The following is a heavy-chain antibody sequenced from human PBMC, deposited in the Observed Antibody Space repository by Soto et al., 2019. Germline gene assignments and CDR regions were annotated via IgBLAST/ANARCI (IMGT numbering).Heavy chain of an antibody. CDR1: GGSLRGSY. CDR3: ARGHIPVYGPVPDYFDS. Sequence: QVHLQQWGAGLLKPSETLSLTCGVYGGSLRGSYWSWIRQPPGKALEWLGKVTHSGSTTFNPSLKSRVSVSVDTSDNQFSLKLTSVTAADTAVYCCARGHIPVYGPVPDYFDSWGQGTLVTVSS. D-gene: IGHD2-21*01. V-gene: IGHV4-34*02. CDR2: VTHSGST. J-gene: IGHJ4*02.